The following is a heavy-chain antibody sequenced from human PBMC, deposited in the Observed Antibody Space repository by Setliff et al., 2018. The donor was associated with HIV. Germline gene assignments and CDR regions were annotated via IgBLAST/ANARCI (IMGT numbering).Heavy chain of an antibody. J-gene: IGHJ4*02. CDR1: EFTFSSYA. Sequence: GGSLRLSCAASEFTFSSYAMHWVRQGPGKGLEWVAAISYDGRSQYYKDSVKGRFTISRDNSKNTLFLQINSLRTEDTALYYCTRGRKELLYSRRDSGFDYWGQGTL. CDR2: ISYDGRSQ. V-gene: IGHV3-30*12. CDR3: TRGRKELLYSRRDSGFDY. D-gene: IGHD3-10*02.